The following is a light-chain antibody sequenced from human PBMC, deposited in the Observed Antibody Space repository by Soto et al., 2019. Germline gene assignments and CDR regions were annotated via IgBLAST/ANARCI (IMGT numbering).Light chain of an antibody. J-gene: IGKJ4*01. Sequence: DIQMTQSPSSLSASVGDRVTITCRASQGIRNDLGWYQQKPGKAPKRLIYAASSLQSGVPSRFSGSGSGTDFTLKISRVEAEDVGVYYCMQNIHWPLTFGGGTKVEIK. CDR2: AAS. CDR1: QGIRND. V-gene: IGKV1-17*01. CDR3: MQNIHWPLT.